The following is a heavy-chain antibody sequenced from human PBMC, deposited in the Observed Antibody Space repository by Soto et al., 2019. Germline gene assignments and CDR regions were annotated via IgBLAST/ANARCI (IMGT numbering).Heavy chain of an antibody. CDR1: GFTFSSYG. D-gene: IGHD3-22*01. J-gene: IGHJ3*02. Sequence: QVQLVESGGGVVQPGRSLRLSCAASGFTFSSYGMHWVRQAPGKGLEWVAVIWYDGSNKYYADSVKGRFTISRDNSKNTLYLQMNSLRAEDTAVYYCARDNVPRSSRGYYWRNIWGQGTMVTVSS. CDR2: IWYDGSNK. V-gene: IGHV3-33*01. CDR3: ARDNVPRSSRGYYWRNI.